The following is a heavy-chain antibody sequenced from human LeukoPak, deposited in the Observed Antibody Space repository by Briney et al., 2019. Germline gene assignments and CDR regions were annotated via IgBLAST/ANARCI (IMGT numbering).Heavy chain of an antibody. V-gene: IGHV3-74*01. D-gene: IGHD1-26*01. CDR3: ARAGSGRSPDWFDP. J-gene: IGHJ5*02. CDR1: GFTFSSYW. Sequence: GGSLRLSCAASGFTFSSYWMHWVRQAPGKGLVWVSRINSDGSSTSYADSVKGRFTISRDNAENTLYLQMNSLRAEDTAVYYCARAGSGRSPDWFDPWGQGTLVTVSS. CDR2: INSDGSST.